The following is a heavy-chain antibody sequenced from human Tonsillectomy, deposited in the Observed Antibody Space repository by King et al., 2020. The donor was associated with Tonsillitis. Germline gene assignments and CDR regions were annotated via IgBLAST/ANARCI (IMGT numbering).Heavy chain of an antibody. CDR2: ICYDGSNK. J-gene: IGHJ4*02. V-gene: IGHV3-33*08. CDR1: GFIFSRYG. Sequence: VQLVESGGGVVQPGTSLRLSCAASGFIFSRYGMHGFRQAPGKGLEWVALICYDGSNKNNTDSVKGRFTISRDNSKNTLYLQMNSLRAEDTAVYYCARGRYNWNWAGDYWGQGTLVTVSS. D-gene: IGHD1-7*01. CDR3: ARGRYNWNWAGDY.